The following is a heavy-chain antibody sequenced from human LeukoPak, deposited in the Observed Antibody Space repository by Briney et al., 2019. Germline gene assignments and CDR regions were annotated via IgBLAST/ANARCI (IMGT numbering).Heavy chain of an antibody. CDR3: ARGGRGITVKKNWAKSRAFDI. J-gene: IGHJ3*02. D-gene: IGHD1-14*01. CDR2: INHSGST. CDR1: GGSFSGYY. Sequence: PSETLSLTCAVYGGSFSGYYWSWIRQPPGKGLEWIGEINHSGSTNYNPSLKSRVTISVDTSKNQFSLKLSSVTAADTAVYYCARGGRGITVKKNWAKSRAFDIWGQGTMVTVSS. V-gene: IGHV4-34*01.